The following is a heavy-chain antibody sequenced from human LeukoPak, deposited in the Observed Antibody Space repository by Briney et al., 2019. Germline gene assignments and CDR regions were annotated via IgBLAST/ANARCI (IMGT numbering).Heavy chain of an antibody. CDR2: ISNGNT. CDR3: VREAGYCASVCLKSNWFDP. Sequence: GSLRLPCAASGFPFSNHAMSWVRQPPGKGLEWVAAISNGNTYYADSVRGRFAISRDDSKNMVYLQMNSLRDEDTALNYCVREAGYCASVCLKSNWFDPWGQGTLVTVSS. J-gene: IGHJ5*02. D-gene: IGHD2-15*01. CDR1: GFPFSNHA. V-gene: IGHV3-23*01.